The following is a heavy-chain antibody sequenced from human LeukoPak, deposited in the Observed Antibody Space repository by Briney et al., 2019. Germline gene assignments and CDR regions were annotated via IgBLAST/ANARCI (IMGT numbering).Heavy chain of an antibody. Sequence: ASVKVSCKASGYTFTSYDINWVRQATGQGLEWMGWMNPNSGNTGYAQKFQGRVTMTRNTSISTAYMELSSLRSEDTAVYYCARGGYYDILTGYYGEYYFDYWGQGTLVTVSS. CDR3: ARGGYYDILTGYYGEYYFDY. CDR1: GYTFTSYD. J-gene: IGHJ4*02. V-gene: IGHV1-8*01. CDR2: MNPNSGNT. D-gene: IGHD3-9*01.